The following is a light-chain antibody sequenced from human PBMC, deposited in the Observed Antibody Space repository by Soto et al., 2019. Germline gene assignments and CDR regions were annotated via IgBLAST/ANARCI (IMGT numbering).Light chain of an antibody. CDR1: GSDVGGYNY. J-gene: IGLJ3*02. CDR3: FSYTTSSTLV. V-gene: IGLV2-14*01. Sequence: QSALTQPASVSGSRGHSITISCTGTGSDVGGYNYVSWYQQHPAKAPKLMIYEVSNRPSGVSHRFSGSKSGNTASLTISGLQAEDEADYYCFSYTTSSTLVFGGGTKLTVL. CDR2: EVS.